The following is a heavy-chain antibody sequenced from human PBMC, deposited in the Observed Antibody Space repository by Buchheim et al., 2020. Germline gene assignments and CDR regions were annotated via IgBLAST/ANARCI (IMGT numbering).Heavy chain of an antibody. CDR1: GFTFGSYA. Sequence: EVQLLESGGGLVQPGGSLRLSCIGSGFTFGSYAMSWVRQAPGKGLEWVSAICGRGDSTYYADSVKGRFTISRDNSKNTLYLQMNSLRDDDTALYYCAKDPETYHYGSGSTYFDYWGQGTL. J-gene: IGHJ4*02. CDR2: ICGRGDST. V-gene: IGHV3-23*01. CDR3: AKDPETYHYGSGSTYFDY. D-gene: IGHD3-10*01.